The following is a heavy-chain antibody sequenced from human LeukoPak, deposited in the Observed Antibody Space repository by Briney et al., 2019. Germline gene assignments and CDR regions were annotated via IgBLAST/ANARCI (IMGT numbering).Heavy chain of an antibody. CDR1: GGSISSYY. CDR3: ARGMPQGWVHWFDS. D-gene: IGHD1-26*01. V-gene: IGHV4-59*01. J-gene: IGHJ5*01. Sequence: SETLSLTCTVSGGSISSYYWNWIRQPPGKGLEWIGYIYYSGNTKYNPSLEGRVTISVDTSKNQFSLKLRSVTAADTAVYYCARGMPQGWVHWFDSWGQGTLVTVSS. CDR2: IYYSGNT.